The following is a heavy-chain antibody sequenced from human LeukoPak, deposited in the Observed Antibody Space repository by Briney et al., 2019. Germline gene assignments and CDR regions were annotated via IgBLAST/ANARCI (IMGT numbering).Heavy chain of an antibody. D-gene: IGHD3-16*01. J-gene: IGHJ4*02. V-gene: IGHV3-43*02. Sequence: GGSLRLSCAAFGFTFDDYAMHWVRQAPGKGLEWVSLISGDGGSTYYADSVKGRITISRDNSKNSLYLQMNSLRTEDTALYYCAKGGGRGYYFDYWGQGTLVTASS. CDR1: GFTFDDYA. CDR2: ISGDGGST. CDR3: AKGGGRGYYFDY.